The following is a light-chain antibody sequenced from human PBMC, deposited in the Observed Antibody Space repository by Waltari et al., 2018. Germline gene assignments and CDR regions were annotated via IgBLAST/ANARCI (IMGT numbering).Light chain of an antibody. Sequence: QSALTQPRSVSGSPGQSVTISCTGTSSDVGGYNYFSWYQQHPGKAPKLMIYDITKRPSGVPDRFSGSKSGNTASLTISGLQAEDEADYYCCSYAGGFYVFGTGTEVTVL. CDR2: DIT. CDR3: CSYAGGFYV. J-gene: IGLJ1*01. CDR1: SSDVGGYNY. V-gene: IGLV2-11*01.